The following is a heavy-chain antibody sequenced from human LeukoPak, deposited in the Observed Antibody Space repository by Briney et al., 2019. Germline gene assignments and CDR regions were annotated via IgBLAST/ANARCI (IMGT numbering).Heavy chain of an antibody. Sequence: GGSLRLSCAASGFTFSSYEMNWVRQAPGKGLEWVSIIYSGGTIYYADSVKGRFTISRDNAKNSLYLQMNSLRVEDMAVYYCARDLVVRGRWSWFDPRGQGTLVTVSS. D-gene: IGHD3-10*01. CDR1: GFTFSSYE. CDR2: IYSGGTI. J-gene: IGHJ5*02. CDR3: ARDLVVRGRWSWFDP. V-gene: IGHV3-48*03.